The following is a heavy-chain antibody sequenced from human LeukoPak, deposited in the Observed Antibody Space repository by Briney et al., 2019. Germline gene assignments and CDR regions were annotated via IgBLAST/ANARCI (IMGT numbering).Heavy chain of an antibody. CDR2: ISSSGSTI. CDR3: AREDYYYMDV. J-gene: IGHJ6*03. V-gene: IGHV3-48*03. CDR1: GFTFSSYE. Sequence: GGSLRLSCAASGFTFSSYEMNWVRQAPGEGLEWVSYISSSGSTIYYADSVKGRFTISRDNAKNSLYLQMNSLRAEDTAVYYCAREDYYYMDVWGKGTTVTVSS.